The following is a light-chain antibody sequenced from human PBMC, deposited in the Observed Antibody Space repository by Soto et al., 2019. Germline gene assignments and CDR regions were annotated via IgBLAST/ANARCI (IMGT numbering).Light chain of an antibody. CDR2: GAS. V-gene: IGKV3D-15*01. J-gene: IGKJ4*01. CDR3: QQYNNWPLT. Sequence: EIVITQSPGTLSVPPGERATLSCRASQNIRSNLAWYQQKPGQAPRLLIYGASTRATSIPARFSGSGSGTEFTLTISSLQFEDFAVYYCQQYNNWPLTFGGGTKVDIK. CDR1: QNIRSN.